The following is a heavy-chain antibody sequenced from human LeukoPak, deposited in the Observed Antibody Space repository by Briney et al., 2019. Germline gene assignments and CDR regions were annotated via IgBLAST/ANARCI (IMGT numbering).Heavy chain of an antibody. CDR2: IKQDGSEK. J-gene: IGHJ4*02. CDR1: GFTLSSYW. D-gene: IGHD5-18*01. Sequence: GGSLRPSCAASGFTLSSYWMTWVRQAPGKALEWVANIKQDGSEKYYVDSVKGRFTISRDNAKNSLYLQMNSLRAEDTAVYYCARETVDTAFDYWGQGTLITVSS. V-gene: IGHV3-7*01. CDR3: ARETVDTAFDY.